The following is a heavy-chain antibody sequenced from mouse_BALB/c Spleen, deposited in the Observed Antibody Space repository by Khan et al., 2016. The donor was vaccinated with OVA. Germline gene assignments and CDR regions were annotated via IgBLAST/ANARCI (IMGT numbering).Heavy chain of an antibody. D-gene: IGHD2-14*01. J-gene: IGHJ4*01. CDR2: INTHSGVP. CDR1: GYTFTTAG. V-gene: IGHV9-4*02. Sequence: QIQLVQSGPELKKPGETVRISCKASGYTFTTAGMQWVQKMPGKGLKWIGWINTHSGVPKYAEDFKGRFAFSLETSANTAYLQITNLKNEDTATYFCARGWAAYYRNDGGAIEYWGQGTSVTVSS. CDR3: ARGWAAYYRNDGGAIEY.